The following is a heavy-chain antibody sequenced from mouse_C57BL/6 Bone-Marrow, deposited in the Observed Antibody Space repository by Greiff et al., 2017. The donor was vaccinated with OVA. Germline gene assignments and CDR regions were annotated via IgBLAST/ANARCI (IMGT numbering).Heavy chain of an antibody. CDR2: ISNGGGST. Sequence: EVKLQESGGGLVQPGGSLKLSCAASGFTFSDYYMYWVRQTPEKRLEWVAYISNGGGSTYYPDTVKGRFTISRDNAKNTLYLQMSRLKSEDTAMYYCARLNLMGYYGPFDYWGKGTTLTVSS. J-gene: IGHJ2*01. CDR1: GFTFSDYY. V-gene: IGHV5-12*01. D-gene: IGHD1-1*01. CDR3: ARLNLMGYYGPFDY.